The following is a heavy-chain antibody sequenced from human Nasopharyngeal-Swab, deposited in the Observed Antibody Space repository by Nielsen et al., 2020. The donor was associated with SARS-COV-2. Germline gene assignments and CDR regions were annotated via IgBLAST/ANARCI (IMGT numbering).Heavy chain of an antibody. CDR3: TRRAESGDDAFDI. V-gene: IGHV3-73*01. CDR1: GFTYSGPD. J-gene: IGHJ3*02. CDR2: IRSKANSYAT. D-gene: IGHD3-10*01. Sequence: GESLKISCAASGFTYSGPDMHWVRQASGKGLEWVGRIRSKANSYATAYAASVKGRFTISRDDSKNTAYLQMNSLKTEDTAVYYCTRRAESGDDAFDIWGQGTMVTVSS.